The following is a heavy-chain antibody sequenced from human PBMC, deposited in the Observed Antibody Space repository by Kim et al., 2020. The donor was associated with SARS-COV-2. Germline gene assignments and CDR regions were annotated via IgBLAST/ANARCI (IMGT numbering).Heavy chain of an antibody. V-gene: IGHV1-18*01. J-gene: IGHJ4*02. CDR2: IAPYNGDT. D-gene: IGHD2-21*02. Sequence: ASVKVSCKTSGFDFTMYNITWVRQAPGQGLEWMGWIAPYNGDTKQGQKFQGRLSLTSDTSTNTAYLELTSLRSDDTAVSYCAREVTHWGQGTLVTVSS. CDR3: AREVTH. CDR1: GFDFTMYN.